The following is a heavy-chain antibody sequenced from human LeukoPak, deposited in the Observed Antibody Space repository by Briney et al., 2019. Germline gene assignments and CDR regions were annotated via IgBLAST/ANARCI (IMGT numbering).Heavy chain of an antibody. CDR1: GYTFTVYY. CDR2: INPNRGGT. D-gene: IGHD3-9*01. J-gene: IGHJ4*02. V-gene: IGHV1-2*02. Sequence: GASVRVSYMASGYTFTVYYMHSVRQAPGEGLEWMGWINPNRGGTNYAQKFQGRVTITRETSISTAYMELSRLRSEDTAVYYCARDSDDILTGYYRSTDYWGEGTLVTVSS. CDR3: ARDSDDILTGYYRSTDY.